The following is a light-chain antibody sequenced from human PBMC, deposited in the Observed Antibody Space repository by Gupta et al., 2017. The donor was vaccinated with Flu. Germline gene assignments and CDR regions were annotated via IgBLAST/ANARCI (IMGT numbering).Light chain of an antibody. CDR3: QSYDSSLSGSV. J-gene: IGLJ2*01. CDR2: GNS. CDR1: SSNIGAGYD. V-gene: IGLV1-40*01. Sequence: QSVLTPPPSVSAAPGQRVTIPCTGSSSNIGAGYDVHWYQQLPGTAPKLLIYGNSNRPSGVPDRFSGSKSGTSASLAIPGLQAEDEADYYCQSYDSSLSGSVFGGGTKLTVL.